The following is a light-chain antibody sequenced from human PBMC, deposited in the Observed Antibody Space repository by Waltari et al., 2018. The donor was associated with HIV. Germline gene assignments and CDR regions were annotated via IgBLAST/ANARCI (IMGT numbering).Light chain of an antibody. Sequence: QSVLTQPPSASGTPGQRVTISCSGSNYNTRSKTVNWYQQLPGTAPKLLIYTNNQRPSGVPDRFSGSKSGTSASLAISRLQSEDEADYYCAAWDDSLNGVVFGGGTRLTVL. CDR2: TNN. V-gene: IGLV1-44*01. CDR3: AAWDDSLNGVV. CDR1: NYNTRSKT. J-gene: IGLJ3*02.